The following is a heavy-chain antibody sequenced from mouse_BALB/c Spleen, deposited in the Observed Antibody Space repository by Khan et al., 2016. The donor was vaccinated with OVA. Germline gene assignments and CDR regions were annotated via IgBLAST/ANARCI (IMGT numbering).Heavy chain of an antibody. V-gene: IGHV9-1*02. Sequence: QIQLVQSGPELKKPGETVKISCKASGYTFTNYGMNWVKQAPGKGLKLMGWINTYTGEQTYADYFKGRFVFSLETSASTAYLQISNLKNEDMTTYFCARISSYWYSDVWGAGTTVTVSS. CDR2: INTYTGEQ. CDR1: GYTFTNYG. D-gene: IGHD6-2*01. CDR3: ARISSYWYSDV. J-gene: IGHJ1*01.